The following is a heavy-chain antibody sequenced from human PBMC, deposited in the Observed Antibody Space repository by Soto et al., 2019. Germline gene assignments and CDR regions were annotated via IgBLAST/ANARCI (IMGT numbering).Heavy chain of an antibody. CDR2: ISPNSGGT. J-gene: IGHJ4*02. D-gene: IGHD6-19*01. CDR1: GGTFSSYT. V-gene: IGHV1-2*04. Sequence: ASVKVSCKASGGTFSSYTISWVRQALGQGLEWMGRISPNSGGTNYAQKFQGWVTMTRDTSISTAYMELSRLRSDDTAVYYCARGIAVAGTVDFDYWGQGTLVTVSS. CDR3: ARGIAVAGTVDFDY.